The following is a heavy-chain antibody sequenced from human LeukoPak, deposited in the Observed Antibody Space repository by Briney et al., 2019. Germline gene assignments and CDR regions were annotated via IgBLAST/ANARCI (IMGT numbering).Heavy chain of an antibody. Sequence: ASVKVSCTASGYTFTCYYMHWVRQAPGQGREWRGWINPNSGGTNYAQKFQGRVTMTRDTSISTAYMELSRLRSDDTAVYYCARAMATVVGAFDIWGQGTMVTVSS. J-gene: IGHJ3*02. CDR1: GYTFTCYY. V-gene: IGHV1-2*02. D-gene: IGHD5-24*01. CDR3: ARAMATVVGAFDI. CDR2: INPNSGGT.